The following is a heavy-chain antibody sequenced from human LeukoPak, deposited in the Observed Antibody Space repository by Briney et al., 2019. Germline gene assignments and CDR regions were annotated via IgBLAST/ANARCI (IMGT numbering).Heavy chain of an antibody. CDR2: IKSKTDGGTT. D-gene: IGHD3-22*01. Sequence: NPGGSLRLSCAASGFTFSNAWMSWVRQAPGKELEWVGRIKSKTDGGTTDYAAPVKGRFTISRDDSKNTLYLQMNSLKTEDTAVYYCTTDYYDSSGYYEDFYYMDVWGKGTTVTVSS. CDR3: TTDYYDSSGYYEDFYYMDV. V-gene: IGHV3-15*01. CDR1: GFTFSNAW. J-gene: IGHJ6*03.